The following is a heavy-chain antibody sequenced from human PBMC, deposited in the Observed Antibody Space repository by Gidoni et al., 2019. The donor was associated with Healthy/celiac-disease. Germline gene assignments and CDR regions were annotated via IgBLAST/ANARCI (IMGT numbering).Heavy chain of an antibody. CDR1: GGSFSGYY. CDR3: ARGFPGLGLPPSQQLSPFDY. CDR2: INHSGST. D-gene: IGHD6-13*01. V-gene: IGHV4-34*01. J-gene: IGHJ4*02. Sequence: QVQLQQWGAGLLKPSETLSLTCAVYGGSFSGYYWSWIRQPPGKGLEWIGEINHSGSTNYNPSLKSRVTISVDTSKNQFSLKLSSVTAADTAVYYCARGFPGLGLPPSQQLSPFDYWGQGTLVTVSS.